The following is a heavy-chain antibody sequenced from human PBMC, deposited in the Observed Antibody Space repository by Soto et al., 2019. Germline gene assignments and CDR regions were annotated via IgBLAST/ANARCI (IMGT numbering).Heavy chain of an antibody. D-gene: IGHD6-13*01. J-gene: IGHJ4*02. Sequence: QVQLVQSGAEVKKPGASVKVSCKASGSTFPSSDINWVRQATGQGLEWMGWMNPNSGNTGYAQKVQGRVTMTRNTSRSTAYMELSSLRSEDTAVYYGARAQQLADYWGQGTLVTVSS. CDR2: MNPNSGNT. CDR1: GSTFPSSD. V-gene: IGHV1-8*01. CDR3: ARAQQLADY.